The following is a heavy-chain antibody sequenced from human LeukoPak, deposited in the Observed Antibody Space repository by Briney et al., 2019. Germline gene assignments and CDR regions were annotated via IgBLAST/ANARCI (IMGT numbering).Heavy chain of an antibody. D-gene: IGHD4-17*01. Sequence: PGGSLRLSCAVSGFTVSSDYMSWVRQAPGKGLEWVSVIYSGGSTYYADSVKGRFTISRDNPKNTLYLQMNSLRAEDTAVYYCARLPATVTTKGYYYYYYMDVWGKGTTVTVSS. J-gene: IGHJ6*03. CDR1: GFTVSSDY. CDR3: ARLPATVTTKGYYYYYYMDV. CDR2: IYSGGST. V-gene: IGHV3-53*01.